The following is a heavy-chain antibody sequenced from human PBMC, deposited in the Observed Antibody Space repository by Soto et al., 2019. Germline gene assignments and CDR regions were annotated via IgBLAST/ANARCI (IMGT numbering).Heavy chain of an antibody. CDR2: ISGSGGST. J-gene: IGHJ6*02. CDR1: GFTFSSYA. CDR3: AKDSGGHLYYYYGMDV. D-gene: IGHD3-10*01. Sequence: PGGSLRLSCAASGFTFSSYAIIFFRHAPCKGLEWASAISGSGGSTYYADSVKGRFTISRDNSKNTLYLQMNSLRAEDTAVYYCAKDSGGHLYYYYGMDVWGQGTTVTVSS. V-gene: IGHV3-23*01.